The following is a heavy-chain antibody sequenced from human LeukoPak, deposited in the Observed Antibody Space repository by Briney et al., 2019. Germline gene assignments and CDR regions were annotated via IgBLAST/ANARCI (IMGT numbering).Heavy chain of an antibody. D-gene: IGHD3-22*01. J-gene: IGHJ4*02. CDR3: ARDIRGVGYYDSSGYPPGFDY. CDR1: RFTFSDYY. Sequence: GGSLTLSCAASRFTFSDYYMSWIRQAPGKGLEWVSYISSSGSTIYYADSVKGRFTISRDNAKNSLYLQMNSLRAEDTAVYYCARDIRGVGYYDSSGYPPGFDYWGQGTLVTASS. CDR2: ISSSGSTI. V-gene: IGHV3-11*01.